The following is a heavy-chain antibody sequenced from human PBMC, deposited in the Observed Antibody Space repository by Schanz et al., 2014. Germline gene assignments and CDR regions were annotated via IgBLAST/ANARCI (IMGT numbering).Heavy chain of an antibody. J-gene: IGHJ4*02. CDR3: VRDYNWGFDN. CDR1: GFTFNSYS. CDR2: ICSRRTV. D-gene: IGHD7-27*01. V-gene: IGHV3-21*05. Sequence: EVQLVESGGGLVKPGGSLRLSCAASGFTFNSYSINWIRQAPGKGLEWVSYICSRRTVKYADSVKGRFTISRDNAKSSLYLQMSSLRDEDTAIYYCVRDYNWGFDNWGQGTLVTVSS.